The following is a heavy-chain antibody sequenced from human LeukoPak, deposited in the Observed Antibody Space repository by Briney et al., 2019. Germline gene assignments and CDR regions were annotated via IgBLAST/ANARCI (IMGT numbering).Heavy chain of an antibody. D-gene: IGHD2-2*01. CDR1: GFTFSSYE. J-gene: IGHJ4*02. V-gene: IGHV3-48*03. CDR2: ISSSGSAI. CDR3: AKSRTASSYAGVDY. Sequence: GGSLRLSCAASGFTFSSYEMNWVRQAPGKGLEWVSFISSSGSAIHYADSVRGRFTISGDNSKNTLYLQMNSLRVEDTAMYYCAKSRTASSYAGVDYWGQGTLVTVSS.